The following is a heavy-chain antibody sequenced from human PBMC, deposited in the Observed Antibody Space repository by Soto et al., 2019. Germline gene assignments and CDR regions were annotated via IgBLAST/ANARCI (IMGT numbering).Heavy chain of an antibody. CDR3: AKGAWLDY. CDR2: VRGRDGST. Sequence: EVQLLESGGGLVQPGASLRLSCAASGFTFTTFDMSWARQAPGKGLEWVSVVRGRDGSTSYADSLKGRFTISKDSSKNTLYLQMNSLRAEDTALYYCAKGAWLDYWGQGNLGTVSS. D-gene: IGHD5-12*01. CDR1: GFTFTTFD. V-gene: IGHV3-23*01. J-gene: IGHJ4*02.